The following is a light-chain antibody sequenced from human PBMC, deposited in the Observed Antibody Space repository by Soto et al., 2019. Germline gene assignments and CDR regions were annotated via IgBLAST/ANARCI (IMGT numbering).Light chain of an antibody. CDR3: KTYDGRNTYV. J-gene: IGLJ1*01. CDR2: GVF. Sequence: QPGLTQPPSASGSPGQAVTISCTGTKSDIGVYDLVSWYQHLPGKAPRLIFYGVFQRRSGVPDRVSGSKSGNAGSLTVSGLQAAEEADYICKTYDGRNTYVFGSGSKV. CDR1: KSDIGVYDL. V-gene: IGLV2-8*01.